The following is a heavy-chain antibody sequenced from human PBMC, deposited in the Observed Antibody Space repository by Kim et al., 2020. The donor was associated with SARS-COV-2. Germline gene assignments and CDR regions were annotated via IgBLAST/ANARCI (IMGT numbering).Heavy chain of an antibody. D-gene: IGHD6-13*01. CDR1: GFTFSSYS. V-gene: IGHV3-74*03. CDR3: TRGTTDAPGIDY. J-gene: IGHJ4*02. Sequence: GESLKISCAASGFTFSSYSMHWVRQAPGKGLVWVSRITSATSSATYADSVRGRFTISRDNAKNTMYLQMHSLRAEDTAVYSCTRGTTDAPGIDYWGQGT. CDR2: ITSATSSA.